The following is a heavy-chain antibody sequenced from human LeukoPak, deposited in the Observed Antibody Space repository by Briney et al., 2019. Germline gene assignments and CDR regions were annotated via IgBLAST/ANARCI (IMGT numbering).Heavy chain of an antibody. V-gene: IGHV4-59*01. CDR3: ARTYYYDSSGYFFDY. CDR1: GGSISSYY. J-gene: IGHJ4*02. Sequence: SETLSLACTVSGGSISSYYWSWIRQPPGKGLEWIGYIYYSGSTNYNPSLKSRVTISVDTSKNQFSLKLSSVTAADTAVYYCARTYYYDSSGYFFDYWGQGTLVTVSS. CDR2: IYYSGST. D-gene: IGHD3-22*01.